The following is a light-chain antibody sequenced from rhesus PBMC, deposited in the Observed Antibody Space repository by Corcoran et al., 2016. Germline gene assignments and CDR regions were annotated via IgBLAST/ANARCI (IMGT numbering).Light chain of an antibody. V-gene: IGKV1-32*04. CDR3: QQGNSQPLT. Sequence: DIQMSQSPSSLSASVGDRVTITCRASQGISSYLNWYQQKRGKAPKLLIYYANSLASGVPSRFSGSGSGTEFTLTISSLQPEDFATYFCQQGNSQPLTFGGGTKVEVK. CDR1: QGISSY. J-gene: IGKJ4*01. CDR2: YAN.